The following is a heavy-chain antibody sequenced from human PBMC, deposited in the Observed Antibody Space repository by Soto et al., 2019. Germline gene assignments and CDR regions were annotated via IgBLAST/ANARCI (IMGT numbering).Heavy chain of an antibody. V-gene: IGHV4-39*01. J-gene: IGHJ3*02. CDR2: VYHSGRT. Sequence: SETLSLTCTVSGGSISSSTSYWGWIRQTPGKGLEWIGSVYHSGRTYYNPSLESRVAMSVDTSKNQFSLKLTSVRGRFTISRDNSRNTLYLQMNFLRAEDTAVYYCAKDRLRAGGLVPIALDAFDTWGQGTMVTVSS. CDR3: SRNTLYLQMNFLRAEDTAVYYCAKDRLRAGGLVPIALDAFDT. CDR1: GGSISSSTSY. D-gene: IGHD3-10*01.